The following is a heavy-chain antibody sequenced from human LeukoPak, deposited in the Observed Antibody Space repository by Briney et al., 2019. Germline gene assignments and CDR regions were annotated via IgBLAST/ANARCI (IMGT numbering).Heavy chain of an antibody. D-gene: IGHD6-6*01. CDR3: ARAGLYSSSSALAADY. V-gene: IGHV1-46*01. CDR2: INPSGGST. Sequence: ASVKVSCKASGYTFTSYYMHWVRQAPGQGLEWMGIINPSGGSTSYAQKFQGRVTMTRDTSTSTVYMELSSPRSEDTAVYYCARAGLYSSSSALAADYWGQGTLVTVSS. J-gene: IGHJ4*02. CDR1: GYTFTSYY.